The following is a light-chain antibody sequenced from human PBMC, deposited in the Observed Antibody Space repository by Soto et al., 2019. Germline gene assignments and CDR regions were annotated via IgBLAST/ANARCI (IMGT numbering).Light chain of an antibody. CDR2: AAS. Sequence: DIQMTQSPSTLSASVGDGVTITCRASQRISTWLAWYQQKPGKAPKLLIYAASTLQSGVPSRFSGSGSGTDFTLTISSLQPDDFATYFCQQYDTFWTFGQGTKVDIK. J-gene: IGKJ1*01. V-gene: IGKV1-5*01. CDR1: QRISTW. CDR3: QQYDTFWT.